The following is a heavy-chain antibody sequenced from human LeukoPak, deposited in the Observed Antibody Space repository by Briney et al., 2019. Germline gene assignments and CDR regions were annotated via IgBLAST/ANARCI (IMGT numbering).Heavy chain of an antibody. CDR2: INHSGSS. CDR1: GGSFSGYY. D-gene: IGHD3-22*01. V-gene: IGHV4-34*01. Sequence: SETLSLTCAVYGGSFSGYYWSWIRQPPGKGLEWIGEINHSGSSNYNPSLKSRVTISVDTYKNQFSLKLSSVSAADTAVYYCARDPPMYYYDSSGYYHPFDYWGQGTLVTVSS. CDR3: ARDPPMYYYDSSGYYHPFDY. J-gene: IGHJ4*02.